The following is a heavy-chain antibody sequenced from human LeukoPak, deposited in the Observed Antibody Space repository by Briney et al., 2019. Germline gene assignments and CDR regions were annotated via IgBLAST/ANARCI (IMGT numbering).Heavy chain of an antibody. D-gene: IGHD3-22*01. CDR3: ARVGRRVGGYYLY. V-gene: IGHV4-34*01. CDR2: INHSGST. J-gene: IGHJ4*02. CDR1: GGSFSGYY. Sequence: SETLSLTCAVYGGSFSGYYWSWIRQPPGKGLEWIGEINHSGSTNYNPSLKSRVTISVDTSKNQFSLKLSSVTAADTAVYYCARVGRRVGGYYLYWGQGTLVTVSS.